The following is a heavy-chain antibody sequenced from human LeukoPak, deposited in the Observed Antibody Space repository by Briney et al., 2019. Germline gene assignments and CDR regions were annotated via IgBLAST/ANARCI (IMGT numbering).Heavy chain of an antibody. Sequence: GGSLRLSCAASGFTFSSYGMHWVRQAPGKGLEWVAFIRYDGSNKYYADSVKGRFTISRDNSKNTLYLQMNSLRAEDTAVYYCAKKDKPPLTGTLGWGQGTLVTVSS. V-gene: IGHV3-30*02. D-gene: IGHD1-20*01. CDR1: GFTFSSYG. CDR3: AKKDKPPLTGTLG. CDR2: IRYDGSNK. J-gene: IGHJ4*02.